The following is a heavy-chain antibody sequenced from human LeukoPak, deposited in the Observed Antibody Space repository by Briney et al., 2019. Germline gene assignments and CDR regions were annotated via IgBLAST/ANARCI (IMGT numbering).Heavy chain of an antibody. J-gene: IGHJ3*02. CDR3: ARDQGLGRYAFDI. D-gene: IGHD7-27*01. CDR2: IYYSGST. V-gene: IGHV4-31*03. CDR1: GGSISSGGYY. Sequence: PSETLSLTCTVSGGSISSGGYYWSRIRQHPGKGLEWIGYIYYSGSTYYNPSLKSRVTISVDTSKNQFSLQLNSVTPEDTAVYYCARDQGLGRYAFDIWGQGTMVTVSS.